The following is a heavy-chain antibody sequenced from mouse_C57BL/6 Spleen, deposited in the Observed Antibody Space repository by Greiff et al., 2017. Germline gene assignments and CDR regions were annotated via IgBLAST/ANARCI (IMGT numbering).Heavy chain of an antibody. V-gene: IGHV1-62-2*01. CDR1: GYTFTEYT. Sequence: VQLQQSGAELVKPGASVKLSCKASGYTFTEYTIHWVKQRSGQGLEWIGWFYPGSGSIKYNEKFKDKATLTADKSSSTVYMELSRLTSEDSAVYFCAGHENHYSNPHYYAMDYWGQGTSVTVSS. CDR2: FYPGSGSI. CDR3: AGHENHYSNPHYYAMDY. D-gene: IGHD2-5*01. J-gene: IGHJ4*01.